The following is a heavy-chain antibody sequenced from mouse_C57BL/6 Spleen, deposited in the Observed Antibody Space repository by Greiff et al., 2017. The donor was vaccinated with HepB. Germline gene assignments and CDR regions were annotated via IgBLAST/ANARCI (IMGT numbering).Heavy chain of an antibody. D-gene: IGHD1-1*01. CDR1: GFTFSDYY. CDR3: ARSSSYAMDY. V-gene: IGHV5-16*01. J-gene: IGHJ4*01. Sequence: DVKLVESEGGLVQPGSSMKLSCTASGFTFSDYYMAWVRQVPEKGLEWVANTNYDGSSTYYLDSLKSRFIISRDTAKNIRYLQRSSLKSEDTATYYCARSSSYAMDYWGQGTSVTVSS. CDR2: TNYDGSST.